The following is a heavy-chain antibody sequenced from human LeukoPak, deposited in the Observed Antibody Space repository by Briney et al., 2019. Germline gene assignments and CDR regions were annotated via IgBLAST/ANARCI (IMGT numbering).Heavy chain of an antibody. CDR2: INYNGVT. CDR1: GGSTSSGGYY. V-gene: IGHV4-31*03. J-gene: IGHJ4*02. CDR3: ARSDYVWGNYRPIPDY. D-gene: IGHD3-16*02. Sequence: SDTLSLTCTVAGGSTSSGGYYWSWIRQHPGKVLEWIVYINYNGVTYYNPSLKSRLTISVVDTSKNQFSLRLNSVTVADTAVYYCARSDYVWGNYRPIPDYWGQGTLVTVSS.